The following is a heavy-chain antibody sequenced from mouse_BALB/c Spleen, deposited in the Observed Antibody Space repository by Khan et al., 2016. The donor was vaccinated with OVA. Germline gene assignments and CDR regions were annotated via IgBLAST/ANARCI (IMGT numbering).Heavy chain of an antibody. V-gene: IGHV1S132*01. CDR1: GYTFTNYW. CDR3: ARGYFGNYDFAY. CDR2: IFPGTGTT. D-gene: IGHD2-1*01. J-gene: IGHJ3*01. Sequence: QVQLKQSGAELAKPGASVKLSCRTSGYTFTNYWIQWVKQRPGQGLGWIGQIFPGTGTTYYNENFKGKATLTIDTSSSTVYMHLSSLTSEESAVYFCARGYFGNYDFAYWGQGTLVTVSA.